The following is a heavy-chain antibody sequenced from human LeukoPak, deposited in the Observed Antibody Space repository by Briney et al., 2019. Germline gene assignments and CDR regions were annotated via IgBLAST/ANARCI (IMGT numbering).Heavy chain of an antibody. CDR1: GGTFSSYA. Sequence: GASVKVSCKASGGTFSSYAISWVRQAPGQGLEWMGGIIPIFGTANYAQKFQGRVTITTDESTSTAYMELSSLRSEDTAVYYCARDPSNWGSGAFDIWGQGTMVTVSS. D-gene: IGHD7-27*01. V-gene: IGHV1-69*05. CDR3: ARDPSNWGSGAFDI. CDR2: IIPIFGTA. J-gene: IGHJ3*02.